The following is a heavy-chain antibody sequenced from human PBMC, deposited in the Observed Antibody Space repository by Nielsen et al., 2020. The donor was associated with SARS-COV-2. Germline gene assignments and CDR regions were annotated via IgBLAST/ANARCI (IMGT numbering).Heavy chain of an antibody. Sequence: GESLKISCAASGFTFDDYTVHWVRQAPGKGLEWVSLISWDGGSTYYADSVKGRFTISRDNSKNSLYLQMNSLRTEDTALYYCAKDGGYKLQTCFDYWGQGTLVTVSS. CDR2: ISWDGGST. D-gene: IGHD5-24*01. J-gene: IGHJ4*02. V-gene: IGHV3-43*01. CDR3: AKDGGYKLQTCFDY. CDR1: GFTFDDYT.